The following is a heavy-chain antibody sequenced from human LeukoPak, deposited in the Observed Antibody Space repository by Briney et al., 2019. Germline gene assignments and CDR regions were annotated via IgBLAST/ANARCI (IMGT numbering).Heavy chain of an antibody. D-gene: IGHD6-6*01. Sequence: PGGSLRLSCAASGFTFSSYEMNWVRQPPGKGLEWIGSIYYSGSTYYNPSLKSRVTISVDTSKNQFSLKLSSVTAADTAVYYCATEGAARDYWGQGTLVTVSS. J-gene: IGHJ4*02. CDR1: GFTFSSYE. V-gene: IGHV4-39*07. CDR2: IYYSGST. CDR3: ATEGAARDY.